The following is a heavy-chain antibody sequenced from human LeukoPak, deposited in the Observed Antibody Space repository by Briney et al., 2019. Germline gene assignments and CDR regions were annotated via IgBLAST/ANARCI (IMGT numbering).Heavy chain of an antibody. D-gene: IGHD5-24*01. CDR2: INSESSYI. CDR1: GFAFSTYS. J-gene: IGHJ6*03. V-gene: IGHV3-21*01. CDR3: ARIGGGAGYKSNYYMDV. Sequence: GGSLRLSCAASGFAFSTYSMNWLRQAPGKGLEWVSAINSESSYIYYADSVKGRFTISRDNAKKSLYLQMNSLRAEDTAVYFCARIGGGAGYKSNYYMDVWGRGTMVTVSS.